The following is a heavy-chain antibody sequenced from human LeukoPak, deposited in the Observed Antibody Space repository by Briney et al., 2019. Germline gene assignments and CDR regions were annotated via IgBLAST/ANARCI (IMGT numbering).Heavy chain of an antibody. V-gene: IGHV3-74*01. CDR1: GFTFGNYW. Sequence: SGGSLRLSCAASGFTFGNYWMHWVRQAPGKWLVWVSRIHSDGSSPIYADSVKGRFTISRDNAKNTLYLQMNSLRGEDTAVYYCARDEGEQWQPLDYWGQGTLVTVSS. D-gene: IGHD6-19*01. J-gene: IGHJ4*02. CDR2: IHSDGSSP. CDR3: ARDEGEQWQPLDY.